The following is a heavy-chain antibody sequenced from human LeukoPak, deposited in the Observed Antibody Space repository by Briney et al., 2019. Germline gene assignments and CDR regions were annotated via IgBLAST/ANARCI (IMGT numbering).Heavy chain of an antibody. J-gene: IGHJ4*02. V-gene: IGHV3-23*01. Sequence: GGSLRLYCAASGFTFSSYAMTWVRQAPGKGLQWVSTISVSGENTYYADSVKGRFTISRDISKSTLYLQMNSLRAEDTAVYYCAKDLYDSSGYYYQGCFDYWGQGTLVTVSS. CDR2: ISVSGENT. D-gene: IGHD3-22*01. CDR1: GFTFSSYA. CDR3: AKDLYDSSGYYYQGCFDY.